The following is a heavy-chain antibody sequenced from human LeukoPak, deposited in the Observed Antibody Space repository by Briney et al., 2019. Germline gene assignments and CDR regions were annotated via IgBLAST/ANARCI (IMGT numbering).Heavy chain of an antibody. CDR3: AKDRESMVRDGAFDI. J-gene: IGHJ3*02. CDR1: GFTFSNYG. V-gene: IGHV3-30*18. CDR2: ISYDGSNK. D-gene: IGHD3-10*02. Sequence: PGGSLRLSCAASGFTFSNYGIHWARQAPGKGREWVAVISYDGSNKYYADSVKGRFTISRDNSKNTLYLQMNSLRAEDTAVYYCAKDRESMVRDGAFDIWGQGTMVSVSS.